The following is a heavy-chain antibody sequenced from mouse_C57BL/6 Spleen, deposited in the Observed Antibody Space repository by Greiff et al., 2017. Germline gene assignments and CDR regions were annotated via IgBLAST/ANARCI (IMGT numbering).Heavy chain of an antibody. D-gene: IGHD2-4*01. CDR1: GFTFSDYY. CDR3: ARDYDYDGFYAMDY. Sequence: EVMLVESEGGLVQPGSSMKLSCTASGFTFSDYYMAWVRQVPEKVLEWVANINYDGSSTYYLDSLKSRFIISRDNAKNILYLQMSSLKSEDTATYYCARDYDYDGFYAMDYWGQGTSVTVSS. V-gene: IGHV5-16*01. J-gene: IGHJ4*01. CDR2: INYDGSST.